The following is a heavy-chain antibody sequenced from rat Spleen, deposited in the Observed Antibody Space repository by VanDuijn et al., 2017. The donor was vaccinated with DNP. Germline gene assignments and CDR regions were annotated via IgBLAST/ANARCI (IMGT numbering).Heavy chain of an antibody. Sequence: EVQLVESGGGLVQPGRSMKLSCAASGFTFSNYDMAWVRQAPKKGLEWVATISYDGSSTYYRDSVKGRFTISRDNAKSTLYLQMDSLRSEDTATYYCTHYSSWGQGTSVTVSS. CDR2: ISYDGSST. CDR1: GFTFSNYD. V-gene: IGHV5-7*01. D-gene: IGHD1-2*01. J-gene: IGHJ4*01. CDR3: THYSS.